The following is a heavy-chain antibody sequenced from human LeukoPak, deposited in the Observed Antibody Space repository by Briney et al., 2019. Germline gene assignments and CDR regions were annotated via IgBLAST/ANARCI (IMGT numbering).Heavy chain of an antibody. V-gene: IGHV1-46*01. D-gene: IGHD6-6*01. J-gene: IGHJ6*02. CDR2: INPSGGST. CDR3: ARAGGMSIAARPYYYYGMDV. Sequence: GASVKVSCKASGYTFTSYYMHWVRQAPGQGLEWMGIINPSGGSTSYAQKFQGRVTMTRDTSTSTVYMELSSLRSEDTAVYYCARAGGMSIAARPYYYYGMDVWGQGTTVTVSS. CDR1: GYTFTSYY.